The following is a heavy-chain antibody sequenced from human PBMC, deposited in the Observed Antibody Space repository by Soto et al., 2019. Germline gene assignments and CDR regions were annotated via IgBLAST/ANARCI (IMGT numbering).Heavy chain of an antibody. CDR3: ARDRGPSSGYYPYWFDP. CDR1: GYTFTSYV. J-gene: IGHJ5*02. CDR2: IIPIFGTA. V-gene: IGHV1-69*13. Sequence: ASVKVSCKASGYTFTSYVISWMRQAPCQGLEWMGEIIPIFGTANYAQKFQGRVTITADESTSTAYMELSSLRSEDTAVYYCARDRGPSSGYYPYWFDPWGHGTLVTVSS. D-gene: IGHD3-22*01.